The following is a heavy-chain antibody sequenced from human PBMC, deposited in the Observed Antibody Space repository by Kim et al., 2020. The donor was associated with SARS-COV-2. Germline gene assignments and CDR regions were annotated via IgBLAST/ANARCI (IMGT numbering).Heavy chain of an antibody. CDR2: VNHSGVT. CDR1: GGSFSGYL. CDR3: ARAKSTAWPSYGYFDL. V-gene: IGHV4-34*01. J-gene: IGHJ2*01. Sequence: SETLSLTCAIHGGSFSGYLWSWIRQPPGKGLEWIGEVNHSGVTTYNPSLKSRVTISVDKSRNQLSLNLSSVTAADRAVYFCARAKSTAWPSYGYFDLWGR.